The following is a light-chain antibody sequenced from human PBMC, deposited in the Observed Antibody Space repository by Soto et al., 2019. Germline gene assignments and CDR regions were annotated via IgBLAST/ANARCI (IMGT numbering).Light chain of an antibody. V-gene: IGLV8-61*01. CDR3: MLYMGSGIYV. Sequence: QTVVTQEPSFSVSPGGTVTLTCGLNSGSVSTASYPSWYQQTPGRTPRILIHSANNRSSGVPDRFSGSILGNKAALTITGAQADDESDYDCMLYMGSGIYVFGTGTKLTVL. CDR1: SGSVSTASY. J-gene: IGLJ1*01. CDR2: SAN.